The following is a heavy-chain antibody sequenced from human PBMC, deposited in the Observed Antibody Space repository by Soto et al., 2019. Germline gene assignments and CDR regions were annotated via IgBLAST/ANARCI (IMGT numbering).Heavy chain of an antibody. Sequence: SETLSLTCTVSGGSISSYYWSWIRQPPGKGLEWIGYIYYSGSTNYNPSLKSRVTISVDTSKNQFSLKLSSVTAADTAVYYCARGYCSGGSCYSRYYYYYGMDVWGQGTTVTVXS. D-gene: IGHD2-15*01. CDR2: IYYSGST. CDR3: ARGYCSGGSCYSRYYYYYGMDV. CDR1: GGSISSYY. V-gene: IGHV4-59*08. J-gene: IGHJ6*02.